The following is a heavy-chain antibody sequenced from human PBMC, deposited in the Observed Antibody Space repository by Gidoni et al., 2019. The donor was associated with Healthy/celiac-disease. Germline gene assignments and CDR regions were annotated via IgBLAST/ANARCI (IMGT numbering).Heavy chain of an antibody. CDR3: AKDRLFDY. CDR1: GFTFSSSA. CDR2: ISGSGGST. D-gene: IGHD4-17*01. V-gene: IGHV3-23*01. Sequence: EVQLLESGGGLVQPGGSLRLSCAASGFTFSSSAMSWVRQAPGKGLEWVSAISGSGGSTCDADSVKGRFTISRDNSKNTLYLKMNSLRAEDTAVYYCAKDRLFDYWGQGTLVTVSS. J-gene: IGHJ4*02.